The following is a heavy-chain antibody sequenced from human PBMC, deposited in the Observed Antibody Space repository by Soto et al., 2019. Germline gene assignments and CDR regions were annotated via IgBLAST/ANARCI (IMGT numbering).Heavy chain of an antibody. CDR3: ARHNYGSGSTYFDY. D-gene: IGHD3-10*01. CDR2: IYYSGST. Sequence: PSETQSLTCTFSGYYIRSSSYYWGWIRKPPGKGLEWIGYIYYSGSTNYNPSLKSRVTISVDTSKNQFSLKLNSMTAADTAVYYCARHNYGSGSTYFDYWGQGTLVTVSS. V-gene: IGHV4-61*05. CDR1: GYYIRSSSYY. J-gene: IGHJ4*02.